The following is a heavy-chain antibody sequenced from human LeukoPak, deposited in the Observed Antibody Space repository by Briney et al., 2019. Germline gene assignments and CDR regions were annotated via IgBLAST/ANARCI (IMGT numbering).Heavy chain of an antibody. CDR1: GLTFSSYG. V-gene: IGHV3-30*18. CDR3: AKGGCSSTTCYLANP. J-gene: IGHJ5*02. CDR2: ISYDGTIR. Sequence: PGGSLRLSCAASGLTFSSYGMHWVRQAPGKGLEWVAVISYDGTIRSYADSVKGRFTISRDNSKNTLYLQMNSLTAEDTAQYYCAKGGCSSTTCYLANPWGQGTLVTVSS. D-gene: IGHD2-2*01.